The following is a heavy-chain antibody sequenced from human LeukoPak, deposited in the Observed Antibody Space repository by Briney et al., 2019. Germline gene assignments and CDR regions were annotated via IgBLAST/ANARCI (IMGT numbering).Heavy chain of an antibody. CDR2: NSGGSGNR. CDR1: GFNFNDYA. V-gene: IGHV3-23*01. Sequence: GGSLTLSCAASGFNFNDYAMTWVRQAPGKGLEWVSGNSGGSGNRDYGDSVKGRFTISRDNSKSTLYLQMSGLRAEDTAVYFCVKGQAFLEYIYDFWGQGTLVTVSS. D-gene: IGHD3-3*02. J-gene: IGHJ4*02. CDR3: VKGQAFLEYIYDF.